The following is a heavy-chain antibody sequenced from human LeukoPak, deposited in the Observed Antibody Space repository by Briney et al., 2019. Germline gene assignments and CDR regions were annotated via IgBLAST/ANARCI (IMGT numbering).Heavy chain of an antibody. V-gene: IGHV1-46*01. J-gene: IGHJ4*02. CDR3: ARGPSHYDTSGHFDY. CDR2: INPSGGST. CDR1: GYTFSSYY. D-gene: IGHD3-22*01. Sequence: ASVKVSCKASGYTFSSYYMHWVRQAPGQRLEWMGIINPSGGSTTYPQKFQVRVTMTRDTSTGTFYMELSTLRSEDTAVYFCARGPSHYDTSGHFDYWGQGTLITVSS.